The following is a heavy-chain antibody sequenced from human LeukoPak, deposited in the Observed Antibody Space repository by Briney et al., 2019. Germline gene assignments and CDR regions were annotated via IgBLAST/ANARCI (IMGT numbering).Heavy chain of an antibody. V-gene: IGHV4-59*01. D-gene: IGHD3-3*01. CDR1: GGSISSYY. CDR3: ARGHYYDFWSGYWHWFDP. J-gene: IGHJ5*02. CDR2: IYYSGST. Sequence: SETPSLTCTVSGGSISSYYWSWIRQPPGKGLEWIGYIYYSGSTNYNPSLKSRVTISVDTSKNQFSLKLSSVTAADTAVYYCARGHYYDFWSGYWHWFDPWGQGTLVTVSS.